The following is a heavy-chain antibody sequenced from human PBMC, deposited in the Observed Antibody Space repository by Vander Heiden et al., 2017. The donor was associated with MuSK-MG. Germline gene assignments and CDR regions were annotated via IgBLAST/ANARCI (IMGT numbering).Heavy chain of an antibody. CDR1: GFTVSRNY. D-gene: IGHD3-22*01. J-gene: IGHJ2*01. CDR3: ARDNYYYDSRNLQYFDL. Sequence: EVQLVESGGGLIQPGGSLRLSCAASGFTVSRNYMSWVRQAPGKGLEWVSVIYSGGSTYYADSVKGRFTISRDNSKNTLYLQMNSLRAEDTAVYYCARDNYYYDSRNLQYFDLWGRGTLVTVSS. CDR2: IYSGGST. V-gene: IGHV3-53*01.